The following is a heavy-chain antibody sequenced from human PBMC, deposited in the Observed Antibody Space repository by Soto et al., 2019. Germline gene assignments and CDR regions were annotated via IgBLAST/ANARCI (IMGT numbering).Heavy chain of an antibody. V-gene: IGHV3-23*01. Sequence: PGGSLRLSCAASGFTFSSYAMSWVRQAPGKGLEWVAAISGSGGSTYYADSVKGRFTISRDNSKNTLYLQMNSLRAEDTAVYYCAKDLLGSSCYMGPFDIWXQGTTVTVSS. D-gene: IGHD6-13*01. CDR3: AKDLLGSSCYMGPFDI. CDR2: ISGSGGST. CDR1: GFTFSSYA. J-gene: IGHJ3*02.